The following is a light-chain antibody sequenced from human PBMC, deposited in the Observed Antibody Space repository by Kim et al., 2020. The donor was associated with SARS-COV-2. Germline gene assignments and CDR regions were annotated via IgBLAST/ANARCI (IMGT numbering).Light chain of an antibody. CDR1: SLRNFY. Sequence: SSELTQDPAVSVALGQTVKITCRGDSLRNFYASWYQQRPGQAPLLVIYGKNTRPSGIPDRLSGSASGNTASLTITGAQAEDEANYYCCSRDSTSHVVFGGGTQLTVL. J-gene: IGLJ2*01. CDR3: CSRDSTSHVV. CDR2: GKN. V-gene: IGLV3-19*01.